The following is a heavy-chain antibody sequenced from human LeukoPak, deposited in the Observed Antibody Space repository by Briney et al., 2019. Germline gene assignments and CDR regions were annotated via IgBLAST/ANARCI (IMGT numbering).Heavy chain of an antibody. Sequence: SLRLSCAASGFTFDDYAMHWVRQAPGKGLEWVSGISWNSGSIGYSDSVKGRFTISRDNAKTSLYLQLNSLRAEDTALYYCVKGRGSYSTGFDYWGQGTLVTVSS. CDR3: VKGRGSYSTGFDY. CDR1: GFTFDDYA. D-gene: IGHD1-26*01. V-gene: IGHV3-9*01. J-gene: IGHJ4*02. CDR2: ISWNSGSI.